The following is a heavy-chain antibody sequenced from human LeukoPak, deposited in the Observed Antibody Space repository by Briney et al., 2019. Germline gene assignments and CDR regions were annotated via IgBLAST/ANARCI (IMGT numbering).Heavy chain of an antibody. CDR3: AKGYCSSASCANRADY. V-gene: IGHV3-30*18. D-gene: IGHD2-2*01. CDR2: ISDDGRNK. CDR1: GFSFISYG. J-gene: IGHJ4*02. Sequence: GGSLRLSCAASGFSFISYGMHWVRQAPGKGLEWVGVISDDGRNKKYADSVKGRFTISRDNSKNTLYLQMNSLRAEDTAVYYCAKGYCSSASCANRADYWGQGTLVTVSS.